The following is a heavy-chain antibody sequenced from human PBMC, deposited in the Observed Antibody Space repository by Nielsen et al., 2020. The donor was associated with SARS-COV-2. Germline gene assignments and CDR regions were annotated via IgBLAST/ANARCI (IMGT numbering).Heavy chain of an antibody. CDR3: AQRGSSWEEYFQH. J-gene: IGHJ1*01. D-gene: IGHD6-13*01. V-gene: IGHV3-23*01. CDR1: GFTFSSYS. Sequence: GESLKISCAASGFTFSSYSMNWVRQAPGKGLEWVSAISGSGGSTYYADSVKGRFTISRDNSKNTLYLQMNSLRAEDTAVYYCAQRGSSWEEYFQHWGQGTLVTVSS. CDR2: ISGSGGST.